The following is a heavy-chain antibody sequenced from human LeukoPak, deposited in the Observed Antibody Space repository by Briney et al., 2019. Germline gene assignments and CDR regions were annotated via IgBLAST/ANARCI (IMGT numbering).Heavy chain of an antibody. CDR2: IYYSGST. CDR3: ARYRVRDNWFDP. Sequence: SETLSLTCTVSGGSISSYYWSWIRQPPGKGLEWIGYIYYSGSTNYNPSLKSRVTISVDTSKNQFSLKLSSVTAADTAVYYCARYRVRDNWFDPWGQGTLVTVSS. D-gene: IGHD1-14*01. V-gene: IGHV4-59*08. CDR1: GGSISSYY. J-gene: IGHJ5*02.